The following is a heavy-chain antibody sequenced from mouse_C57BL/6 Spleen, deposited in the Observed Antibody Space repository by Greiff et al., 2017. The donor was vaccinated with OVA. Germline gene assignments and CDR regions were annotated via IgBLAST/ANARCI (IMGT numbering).Heavy chain of an antibody. Sequence: EVKVEESWEGLVKPGGSLKLSCAASGFTFSSYAMSWVRQTPEKRLEWVAYISSGGDYIYYADTVKGRFTISRDNARNTRYLQMSSLKSEDTAMYYCTRGGSSGYVDYFDYWGQGTTLTVSS. D-gene: IGHD3-2*02. CDR3: TRGGSSGYVDYFDY. CDR2: ISSGGDYI. J-gene: IGHJ2*01. V-gene: IGHV5-9-1*02. CDR1: GFTFSSYA.